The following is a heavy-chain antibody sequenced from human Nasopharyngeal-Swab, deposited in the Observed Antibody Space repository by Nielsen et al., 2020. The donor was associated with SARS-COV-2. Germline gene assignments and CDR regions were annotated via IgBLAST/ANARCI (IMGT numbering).Heavy chain of an antibody. CDR2: LYSGGST. CDR1: GFTVSSNY. J-gene: IGHJ6*02. CDR3: ASRRSPTYYDSSAIYYYYGMDV. V-gene: IGHV3-53*04. Sequence: GGSLRLSCAASGFTVSSNYMSWVRQAPGKGLEWVSVLYSGGSTYYADSVKGRFTISRHNSKNTLYLQMNSLRAEDTAVYYCASRRSPTYYDSSAIYYYYGMDVWGQGTTVTVSS. D-gene: IGHD3-22*01.